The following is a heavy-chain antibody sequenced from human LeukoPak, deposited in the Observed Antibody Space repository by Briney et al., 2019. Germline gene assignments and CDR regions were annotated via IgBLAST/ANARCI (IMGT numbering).Heavy chain of an antibody. J-gene: IGHJ4*02. CDR2: ISGSGGST. V-gene: IGHV3-23*01. CDR1: RFTFSSYA. D-gene: IGHD3-22*01. Sequence: GGSLRLSCAASRFTFSSYAISWVRQAPGKGLEWVSAISGSGGSTYYADSVKGRFTISRDNSKNTLYLQMNSLRAEDTAVYYCAKGEGYYDSSGYYTDYWGQGTLVTVSS. CDR3: AKGEGYYDSSGYYTDY.